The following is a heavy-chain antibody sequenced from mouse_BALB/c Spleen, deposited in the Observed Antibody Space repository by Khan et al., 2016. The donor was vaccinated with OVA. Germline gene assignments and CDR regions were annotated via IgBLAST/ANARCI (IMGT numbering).Heavy chain of an antibody. J-gene: IGHJ3*01. Sequence: QVQLKQSGPELKKPGETVKISCKASGYILTNYGMNWVKQAPGQGLKWMGWINTYTGETTYADDFRGRFAFSLETSASTAYLQINNLKNEDTATYFCARGAFYYGRGKNAWFAYGGQGTLVTVSA. CDR1: GYILTNYG. D-gene: IGHD1-1*01. V-gene: IGHV9-3-1*01. CDR2: INTYTGET. CDR3: ARGAFYYGRGKNAWFAY.